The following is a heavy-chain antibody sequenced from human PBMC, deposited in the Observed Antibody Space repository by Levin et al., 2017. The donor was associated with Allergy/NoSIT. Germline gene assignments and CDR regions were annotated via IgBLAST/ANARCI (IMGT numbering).Heavy chain of an antibody. CDR2: ISGGGGGA. CDR3: AKDKSEQWVRVPFDY. V-gene: IGHV3-23*01. D-gene: IGHD5-12*01. CDR1: GFTFSNYA. Sequence: GGSLRLSCATSGFTFSNYAMSWVRQAPGKGLEWVSVISGGGGGAYYADSVKGRFTISRDDSKNTLYLQMDSLRAEDTAVYYCAKDKSEQWVRVPFDYWGQGTLVTVSS. J-gene: IGHJ4*02.